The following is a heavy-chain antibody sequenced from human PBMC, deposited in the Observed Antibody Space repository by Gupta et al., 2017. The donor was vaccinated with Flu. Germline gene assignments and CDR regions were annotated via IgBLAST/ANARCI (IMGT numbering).Heavy chain of an antibody. CDR1: GFTFSTDW. D-gene: IGHD3-10*01. CDR2: INQDGADK. Sequence: VQLVASGGGLVQPGGSLTLSCSASGFTFSTDWMSWVRLAPGKGLEWVANINQDGADKYYVDSVKGRFSIPRDNAKNSVSLQMNSLRAEDTALYYCARSFGSGDIYDYWGQGTLVTVSS. CDR3: ARSFGSGDIYDY. V-gene: IGHV3-7*05. J-gene: IGHJ4*02.